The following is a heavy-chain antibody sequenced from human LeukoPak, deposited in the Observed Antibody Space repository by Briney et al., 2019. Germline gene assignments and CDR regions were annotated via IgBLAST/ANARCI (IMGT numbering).Heavy chain of an antibody. CDR2: ICTSGST. CDR3: ARTNWNHIFAFDI. D-gene: IGHD1-14*01. CDR1: GGSISSYY. Sequence: SETLSLTCTVSGGSISSYYWSWIRQPPGKGLEWIGYICTSGSTNYNPSLRSRVTISVDTSKNQFSLKLSSVTAADTAVYYCARTNWNHIFAFDIWGQGTMVTVSS. J-gene: IGHJ3*02. V-gene: IGHV4-4*09.